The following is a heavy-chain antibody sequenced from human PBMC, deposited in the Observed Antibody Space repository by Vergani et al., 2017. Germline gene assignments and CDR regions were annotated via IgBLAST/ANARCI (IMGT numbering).Heavy chain of an antibody. D-gene: IGHD3-3*01. CDR1: GFTFSSYS. J-gene: IGHJ3*02. CDR2: ISSSSSYI. CDR3: ASSRDSTYYDFWSGRQAFDI. Sequence: EVQLVESGGGLVKPGGSLRLSCAASGFTFSSYSMNWVRQAPGKGLEWVSSISSSSSYIYYADSVKGRFTISRDNAKNSLYLQMNSLRAEDTAVYYCASSRDSTYYDFWSGRQAFDIWGQGTMVTVSS. V-gene: IGHV3-21*01.